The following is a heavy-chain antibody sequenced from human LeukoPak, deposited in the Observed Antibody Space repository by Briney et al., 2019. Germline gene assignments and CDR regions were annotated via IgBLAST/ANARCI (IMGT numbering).Heavy chain of an antibody. D-gene: IGHD1-1*01. CDR1: GGSFSGYY. CDR2: IKHSGST. V-gene: IGHV4-34*01. Sequence: SETLSLTCAVYGGSFSGYYWSWIRQPPGKGLEWIGEIKHSGSTNYNPSLKSRVTISVDTSKNQFSLKLSSVTAADTAVYYCARGPDWTGRGYWYFDLWGRGTLVTVSS. CDR3: ARGPDWTGRGYWYFDL. J-gene: IGHJ2*01.